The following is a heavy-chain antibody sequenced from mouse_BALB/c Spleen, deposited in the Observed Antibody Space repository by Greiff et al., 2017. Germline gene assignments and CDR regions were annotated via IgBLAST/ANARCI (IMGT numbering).Heavy chain of an antibody. V-gene: IGHV5-9-4*01. CDR1: GFTFSSYA. Sequence: EVKLMESGGGLVKPGGSLKLSCAASGFTFSSYAMSWVRQSPEKRLEWVAEISSGGSYTYYPDTVTGRFTISRDNAKNTLYLEMSSLRSEDTAMYYCAREGARATLYAMDYWGQGTSVTVSS. J-gene: IGHJ4*01. D-gene: IGHD3-1*01. CDR2: ISSGGSYT. CDR3: AREGARATLYAMDY.